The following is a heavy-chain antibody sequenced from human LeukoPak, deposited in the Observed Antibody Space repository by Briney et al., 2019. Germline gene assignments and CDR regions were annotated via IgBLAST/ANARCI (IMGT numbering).Heavy chain of an antibody. CDR3: AKRLAGGSGSCDY. D-gene: IGHD3-10*01. CDR1: GFTFSSYA. J-gene: IGHJ4*02. V-gene: IGHV3-23*01. Sequence: GGSLRLSCEASGFTFSSYAMSWVRQAPGKGLEWVSAISGSGGSTYYADSVKGRFTISRDNSKNMLYLQMNSLRAEDTAVYYCAKRLAGGSGSCDYWGQGTLVTVSS. CDR2: ISGSGGST.